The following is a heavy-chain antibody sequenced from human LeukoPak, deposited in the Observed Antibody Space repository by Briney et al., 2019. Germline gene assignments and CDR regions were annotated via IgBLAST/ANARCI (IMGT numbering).Heavy chain of an antibody. D-gene: IGHD3-22*01. J-gene: IGHJ6*02. CDR3: AKDLHSRGFDYYVMDV. CDR1: GFTFSSYG. Sequence: GGSLRLSCAASGFTFSSYGMHWVRQDPGKGLGWVAVISHDGSNKYYVDPVKGRFTISRDNSKNTLYLEMNGLRAEETGVYYCAKDLHSRGFDYYVMDVWGQGTTVTVSS. V-gene: IGHV3-30*18. CDR2: ISHDGSNK.